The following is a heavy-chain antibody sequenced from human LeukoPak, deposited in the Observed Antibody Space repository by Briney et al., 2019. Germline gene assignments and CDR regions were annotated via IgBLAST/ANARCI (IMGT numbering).Heavy chain of an antibody. D-gene: IGHD3-22*01. CDR3: ARAIYDSSGYYSHPFDY. CDR1: GGSISSYY. J-gene: IGHJ4*02. V-gene: IGHV4-59*01. CDR2: IYYSGST. Sequence: ASETLSLTCTVSGGSISSYYWSWIRQPPGKGLEWIGYIYYSGSTNYNPSLKSRVTISVDTSKNQFSLKLSSVTAADTAVYYCARAIYDSSGYYSHPFDYWGQGTLATVSS.